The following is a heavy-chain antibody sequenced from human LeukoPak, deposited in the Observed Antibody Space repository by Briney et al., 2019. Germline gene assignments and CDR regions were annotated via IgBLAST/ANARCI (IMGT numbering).Heavy chain of an antibody. D-gene: IGHD3-16*01. Sequence: ETLSLTCTVSGYSISSGYYWGWIRQAPGKGLEWVSSISSSSSYIYYADSVKGRFTISRDNAKNSLYMQMNSLRAEDTAVYYCARDGLPPGFVYWGQGTLVTVSS. CDR3: ARDGLPPGFVY. J-gene: IGHJ4*02. CDR1: GYSISSGYY. CDR2: ISSSSSYI. V-gene: IGHV3-21*01.